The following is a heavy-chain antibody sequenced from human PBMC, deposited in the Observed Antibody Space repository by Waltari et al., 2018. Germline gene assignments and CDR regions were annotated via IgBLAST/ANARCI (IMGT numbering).Heavy chain of an antibody. J-gene: IGHJ4*02. V-gene: IGHV4-34*01. Sequence: QVQLQQWGAGLLKPSETLSLTCAVYGGSFSGYYWSWIRQPPGKGLEWIGEINHSGSTNYTPSIKSLVIIADETNKNYYSQKLSVVAAAEAAYYCAAHPPRYYCSTSCSRLVFFDYWGQGTLVTVSS. D-gene: IGHD2-2*01. CDR1: GGSFSGYY. CDR3: AAHPPRYYCSTSCSRLVFFDY. CDR2: INHSGST.